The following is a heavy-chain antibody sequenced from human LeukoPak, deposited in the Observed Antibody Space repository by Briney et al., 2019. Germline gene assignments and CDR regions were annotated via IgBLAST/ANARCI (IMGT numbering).Heavy chain of an antibody. D-gene: IGHD5-12*01. CDR3: ARGGIGLRLAAFDI. Sequence: SETLSLTCAVYGGSFSGYYWSWLRQPPGKGLEWIGEINHSGSTNYNPSLKSRVTISVDTSKNQFSLKLSSVTAADTAVYYCARGGIGLRLAAFDIWGQGTMVTVSS. CDR1: GGSFSGYY. J-gene: IGHJ3*02. V-gene: IGHV4-34*01. CDR2: INHSGST.